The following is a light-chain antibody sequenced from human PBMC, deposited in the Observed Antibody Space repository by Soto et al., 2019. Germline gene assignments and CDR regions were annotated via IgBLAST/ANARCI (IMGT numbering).Light chain of an antibody. CDR2: DVT. CDR3: SSYTSSSTLV. Sequence: QSALTQPASVSVSLGQSITISCTGTTSDVGAYNYVSWYQQHPGKAPQLVIYDVTNRPSGVSNRFSGSKSGNTASLTISGLQAEDEADYYCSSYTSSSTLVFGGGTKLTVL. J-gene: IGLJ3*02. V-gene: IGLV2-14*03. CDR1: TSDVGAYNY.